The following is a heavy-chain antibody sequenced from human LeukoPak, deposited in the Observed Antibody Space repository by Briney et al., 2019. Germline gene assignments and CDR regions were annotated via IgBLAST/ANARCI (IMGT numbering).Heavy chain of an antibody. V-gene: IGHV4-34*01. CDR1: RGSFSGYY. CDR3: ARGRVLLWFGERNWFDP. Sequence: SETLSLTCAVYRGSFSGYYWSWLRQPPGKGLEWIGEINHSGSTNYNPSLKSRVTISVDTSKNQFSLKLSSVTAADTAVYYCARGRVLLWFGERNWFDPWGQGTLVTVSS. D-gene: IGHD3-10*01. CDR2: INHSGST. J-gene: IGHJ5*02.